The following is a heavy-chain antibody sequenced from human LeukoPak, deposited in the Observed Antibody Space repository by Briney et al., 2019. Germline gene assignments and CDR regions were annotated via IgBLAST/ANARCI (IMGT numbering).Heavy chain of an antibody. CDR1: GGSISSGNYY. D-gene: IGHD3-10*01. Sequence: PSETLSLTCTVSGGSISSGNYYWSWIRQPAGKGLEWIGRIYSSGSTNYNPSLKSRVTISVDTSKNQFSQKLSSVTAPDTAVYYCAGGSVNLWFGEPPFDYWGQGTLVTVSS. J-gene: IGHJ4*02. CDR3: AGGSVNLWFGEPPFDY. CDR2: IYSSGST. V-gene: IGHV4-61*02.